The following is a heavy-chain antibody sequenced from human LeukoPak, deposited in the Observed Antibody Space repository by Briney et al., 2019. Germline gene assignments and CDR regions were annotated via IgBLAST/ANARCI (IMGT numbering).Heavy chain of an antibody. D-gene: IGHD2-2*01. CDR3: CLGYCSSTSCYSFDY. CDR1: GGSISSSSYY. V-gene: IGHV4-39*01. J-gene: IGHJ4*02. Sequence: PSGTLSLTCTVSGGSISSSSYYWGWIRQPPGKGLEWIGSIYYSGSTYYNPSLKSRVTISVDTSKNQFSLKLSSVTAADTAVYYCCLGYCSSTSCYSFDYWGQGTLVTVSS. CDR2: IYYSGST.